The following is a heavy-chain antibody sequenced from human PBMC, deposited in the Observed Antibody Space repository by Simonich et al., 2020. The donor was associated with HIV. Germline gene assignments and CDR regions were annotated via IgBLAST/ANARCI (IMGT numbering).Heavy chain of an antibody. V-gene: IGHV3-74*01. CDR2: IKRDGTTP. J-gene: IGHJ3*01. D-gene: IGHD4-17*01. Sequence: EVQLVESGGGLVQSGGSLILSCVASGFTFSNYWMHWVRQAPGKGLEWVSRIKRDGTTPIYADSVKGRFIISRDNAKNTLYLQMNSLRTEDTAVYFCYGAFDVWGQGTMVTVSS. CDR3: YGAFDV. CDR1: GFTFSNYW.